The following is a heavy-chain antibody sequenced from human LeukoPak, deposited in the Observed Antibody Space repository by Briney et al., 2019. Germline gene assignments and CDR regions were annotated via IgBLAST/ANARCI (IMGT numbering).Heavy chain of an antibody. D-gene: IGHD3-22*01. V-gene: IGHV1-8*01. CDR3: ARAPRVVINDLVVRMFDY. J-gene: IGHJ4*02. CDR1: GYTFTSYD. Sequence: ASVKVSCKASGYTFTSYDINWVRQATGQGLEWMGWMNPNSGNTGYAQKFQGRVTMTRNTSISTAYMELSSLRSENTAVYYCARAPRVVINDLVVRMFDYWGQGTLVTVSS. CDR2: MNPNSGNT.